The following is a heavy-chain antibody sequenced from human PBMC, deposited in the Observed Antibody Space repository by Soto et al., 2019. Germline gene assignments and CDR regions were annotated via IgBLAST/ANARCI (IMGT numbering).Heavy chain of an antibody. CDR1: GYTFTGYY. Sequence: GASVKVSCKASGYTFTGYYMHWVRQAPGQGLEWMGWINPNSGGTNYAQKFQGRVTMTRDTSINTAYLQFTSLKASDSAIYYCARREGDFSKLDHWGHGTLVTVSS. CDR3: ARREGDFSKLDH. D-gene: IGHD4-4*01. CDR2: INPNSGGT. V-gene: IGHV1-2*02. J-gene: IGHJ5*02.